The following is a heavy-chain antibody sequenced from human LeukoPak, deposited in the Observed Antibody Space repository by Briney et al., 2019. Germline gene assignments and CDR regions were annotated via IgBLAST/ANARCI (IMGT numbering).Heavy chain of an antibody. Sequence: GGSLRLSCAASGFTSSNYWMTWVRQAPGKGLEWVANIKLDVSETYYVDSVRGRFTISRDNTKNSLYLQMDSLRAEDTAVYYCAREGNAFDFWGQGTMVTVSS. CDR3: AREGNAFDF. CDR1: GFTSSNYW. V-gene: IGHV3-7*01. CDR2: IKLDVSET. J-gene: IGHJ3*01. D-gene: IGHD3-10*01.